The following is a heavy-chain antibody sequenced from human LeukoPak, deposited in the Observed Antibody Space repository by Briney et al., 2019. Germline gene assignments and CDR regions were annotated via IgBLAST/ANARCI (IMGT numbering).Heavy chain of an antibody. V-gene: IGHV3-48*03. Sequence: GGSLRLSCAASGFTFSSYEMNWVRQAPGKGLEWVSYISSSGSTIYYADSVKGRFTIPRDNSKNTLYLQMNSLRAEDTAVYYCAKGTYGEGFDYWGQGTLVTVSS. D-gene: IGHD4-17*01. CDR3: AKGTYGEGFDY. J-gene: IGHJ4*02. CDR1: GFTFSSYE. CDR2: ISSSGSTI.